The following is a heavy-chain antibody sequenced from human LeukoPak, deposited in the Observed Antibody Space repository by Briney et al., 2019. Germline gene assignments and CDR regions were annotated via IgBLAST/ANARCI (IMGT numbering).Heavy chain of an antibody. CDR1: GGTFSSYF. V-gene: IGHV1-69*13. CDR3: ARRGGYCSGGTCYHDY. CDR2: IIPVFGTP. Sequence: ASVKVSCKASGGTFSSYFISWVRQAPGQGLEWMGGIIPVFGTPIYAQMFQGRVTITAEESTSTAYMELSSLRSEDTAVYYCARRGGYCSGGTCYHDYWGQGTLVTVSS. D-gene: IGHD2-15*01. J-gene: IGHJ4*02.